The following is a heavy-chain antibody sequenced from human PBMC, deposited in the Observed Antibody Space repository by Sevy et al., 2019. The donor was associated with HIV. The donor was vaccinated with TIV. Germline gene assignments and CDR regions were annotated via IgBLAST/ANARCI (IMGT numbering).Heavy chain of an antibody. D-gene: IGHD3-3*01. V-gene: IGHV3-11*01. CDR1: GFTFSDYY. CDR3: ARDGYDFWSGYSDGPSDY. Sequence: GGSLRLSCAASGFTFSDYYMSWIRQAPGKGLEWVSYISSSGSTIYYADSVKGRFTISRDNAKNSLYLQMNSLRAEDTVVYYCARDGYDFWSGYSDGPSDYWGQGTLVTVSS. CDR2: ISSSGSTI. J-gene: IGHJ4*02.